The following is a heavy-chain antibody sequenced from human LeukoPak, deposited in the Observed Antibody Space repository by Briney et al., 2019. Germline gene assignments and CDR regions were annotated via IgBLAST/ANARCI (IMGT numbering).Heavy chain of an antibody. V-gene: IGHV3-7*01. D-gene: IGHD3-22*01. J-gene: IGHJ4*02. CDR1: GFTFSNFW. CDR3: ASSSGYYPGY. Sequence: GGSLRLSCAASGFTFSNFWMSWVRQAPGKGLEWVANINQDISERYSVDSVKGRFTISRDNAKNSLSLQMNSLRAEDTAVYYCASSSGYYPGYWGQGTLLTVSS. CDR2: INQDISER.